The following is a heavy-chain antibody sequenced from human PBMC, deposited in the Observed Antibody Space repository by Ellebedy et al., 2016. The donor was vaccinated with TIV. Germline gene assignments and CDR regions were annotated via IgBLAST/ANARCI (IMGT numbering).Heavy chain of an antibody. Sequence: GESLKISCAASGIPFNSYAMHWVRQTPGKGLEWVAVISYDGSGRYADSVKGRFTISRDNSKNTVFLQMNSLRAEDTAVYYCATDGGRWFDWDFQHWGQGTLFIVSA. CDR1: GIPFNSYA. CDR2: ISYDGSGR. D-gene: IGHD3-9*01. CDR3: ATDGGRWFDWDFQH. J-gene: IGHJ1*01. V-gene: IGHV3-30-3*01.